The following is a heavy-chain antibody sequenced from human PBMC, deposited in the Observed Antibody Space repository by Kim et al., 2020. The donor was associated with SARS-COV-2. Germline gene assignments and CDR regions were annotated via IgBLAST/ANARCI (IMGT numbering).Heavy chain of an antibody. V-gene: IGHV5-51*01. CDR1: GYSFTSYW. D-gene: IGHD4-17*01. CDR2: IYPGDSDT. Sequence: GESLKISCKGSGYSFTSYWIGWVRQMPGKGLEWMGIIYPGDSDTRYSPSFQGQVTISADKSISTAYLQWSSLKASDTAMYYCARIGGVGGDKYYYYYYGMDVWGQGTTVTVSS. J-gene: IGHJ6*02. CDR3: ARIGGVGGDKYYYYYYGMDV.